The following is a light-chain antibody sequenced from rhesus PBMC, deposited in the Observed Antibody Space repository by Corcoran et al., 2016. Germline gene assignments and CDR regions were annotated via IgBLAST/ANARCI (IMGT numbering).Light chain of an antibody. J-gene: IGKJ2*01. CDR2: EAS. CDR3: QHYYSTPYS. CDR1: QGITND. V-gene: IGKV1-25*01. Sequence: DIQMTQSPSSLSASVGDRVTITCRASQGITNDLAWYQQKPGETPKLLMYEASSLQSGIPPRFSGSGSWTDFTLTISSLQSEDFATYYCQHYYSTPYSFGQGTKVEIK.